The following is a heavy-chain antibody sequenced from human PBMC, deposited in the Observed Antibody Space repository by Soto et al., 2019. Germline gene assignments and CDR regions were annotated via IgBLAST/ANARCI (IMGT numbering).Heavy chain of an antibody. CDR3: ARDKQERLFYYYYGLDV. D-gene: IGHD1-1*01. CDR2: INAGTGST. CDR1: GYSFTRYA. V-gene: IGHV1-3*01. J-gene: IGHJ6*02. Sequence: GASVKVSCKASGYSFTRYAMHWVRQAPGQRLEWMGWINAGTGSTIYSHEFQGRVTITLDTSATTVYMELSSLRSEDTAMYYCARDKQERLFYYYYGLDVWGQGTTVTVSS.